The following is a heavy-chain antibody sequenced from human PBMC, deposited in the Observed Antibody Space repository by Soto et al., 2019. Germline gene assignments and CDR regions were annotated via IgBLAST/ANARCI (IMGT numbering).Heavy chain of an antibody. CDR3: ATDGIYYEA. CDR1: GFASRHNY. CDR2: ISTSASPA. V-gene: IGHV3-11*01. D-gene: IGHD1-26*01. Sequence: LRLSCTVSGFASRHNYLTWIRQAPGKGLQWLSYISTSASPAYYADSMKDRFTISTDNAKKSLYLQMDSLRGEDTGVYYCATDGIYYEAWGQGTLVTVSS. J-gene: IGHJ5*02.